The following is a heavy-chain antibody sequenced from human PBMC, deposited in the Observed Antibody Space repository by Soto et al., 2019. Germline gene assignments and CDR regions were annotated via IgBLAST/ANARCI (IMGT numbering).Heavy chain of an antibody. V-gene: IGHV3-66*01. Sequence: GGSLRLSCAASGFTVSSNYMSWVRQAPGKGLEWVSVIYSGGSTYYADSVKGRFTISRDNSKNTLYLQMNSLRAEDTAVYYCARGGGDCSGGSCYFWRYYFDYWGQGTLVTVSS. J-gene: IGHJ4*02. D-gene: IGHD2-15*01. CDR1: GFTVSSNY. CDR2: IYSGGST. CDR3: ARGGGDCSGGSCYFWRYYFDY.